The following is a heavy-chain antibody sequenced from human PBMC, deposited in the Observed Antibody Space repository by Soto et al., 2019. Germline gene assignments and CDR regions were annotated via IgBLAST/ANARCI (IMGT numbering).Heavy chain of an antibody. CDR3: AKDISPFITGTGDGNWFDP. J-gene: IGHJ5*02. CDR2: ISWNSGSI. D-gene: IGHD1-7*01. CDR1: GFTFDDYA. Sequence: GGSLRLCCAASGFTFDDYAIHCFRQAPGKGLEWVSGISWNSGSIGYADSVKGRFTISRDNAKNSLYLQMNSLRAEDTALYYCAKDISPFITGTGDGNWFDPWGQGTLVTVSS. V-gene: IGHV3-9*01.